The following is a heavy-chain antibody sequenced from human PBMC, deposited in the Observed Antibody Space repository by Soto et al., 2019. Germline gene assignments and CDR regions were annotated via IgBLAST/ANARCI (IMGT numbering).Heavy chain of an antibody. Sequence: QVQLQQSGPGLVKPSETLSLTCTVSGGSISSYYWSWIRQPPGKGLDWIGYIYYTEKSNYNPSLKSRVTISVDTSKNQFSLKLRSVTAADTGVYFCARARFQLLHPYYYGMDVWGQGTAVTVSS. V-gene: IGHV4-59*01. CDR2: IYYTEKS. CDR1: GGSISSYY. CDR3: ARARFQLLHPYYYGMDV. J-gene: IGHJ6*02. D-gene: IGHD2-15*01.